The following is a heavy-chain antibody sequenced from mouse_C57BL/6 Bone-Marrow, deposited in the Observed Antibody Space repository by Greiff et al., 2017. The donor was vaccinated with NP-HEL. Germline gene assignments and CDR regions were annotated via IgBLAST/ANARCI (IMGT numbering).Heavy chain of an antibody. D-gene: IGHD1-1*01. V-gene: IGHV1-19*01. CDR1: GYTFTDYY. CDR3: ARITTWYFDV. Sequence: VQLQQSGPVLVKPGASVKMSCKASGYTFTDYYMNWVKQSHGKSLEWIGVINPYNGGTSYNQKFKGKATLTVDKSSSTAYMELNSLTSEDSAVYYCARITTWYFDVWGTGTTVTVSS. CDR2: INPYNGGT. J-gene: IGHJ1*03.